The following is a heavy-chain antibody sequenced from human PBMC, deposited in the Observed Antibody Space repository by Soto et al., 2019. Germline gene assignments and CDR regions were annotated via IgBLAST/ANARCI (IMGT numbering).Heavy chain of an antibody. V-gene: IGHV3-53*02. Sequence: EVQLVETGGSLIQPGGSLRLSCAVSGLTVRSNYMSWVRQAPGKGLEWVSIIYSSGNTYYADSVKGRFTMSRDTSNNTVFLQMSSLRAEDTAFYYCARVSSPFGYWGQGTLVTVSS. J-gene: IGHJ4*02. CDR2: IYSSGNT. CDR3: ARVSSPFGY. CDR1: GLTVRSNY. D-gene: IGHD3-16*01.